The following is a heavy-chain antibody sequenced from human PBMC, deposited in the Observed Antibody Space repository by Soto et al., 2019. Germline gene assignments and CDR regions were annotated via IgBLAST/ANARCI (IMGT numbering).Heavy chain of an antibody. CDR2: ISKDGSVI. CDR1: GFMFRRCA. D-gene: IGHD2-21*02. J-gene: IGHJ4*02. CDR3: VRSKSGDVPDAFAY. V-gene: IGHV3-30*04. Sequence: QVQLVESGGGVVPPGRSLRLSCAASGFMFRRCAMHRVRQAPGKGLEWVAVISKDGSVIYYADSVKGRFTISRDTSKNMVYMRLNSLSDEDTAVFYCVRSKSGDVPDAFAYWGQGTLVTVSS.